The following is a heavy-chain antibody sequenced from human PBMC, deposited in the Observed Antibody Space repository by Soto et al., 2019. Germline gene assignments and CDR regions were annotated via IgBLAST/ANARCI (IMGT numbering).Heavy chain of an antibody. Sequence: PSETLSLTCAVSGGSISSSNWWSWVRQPPGKGLEWIGEIYHSGSTNYNPSLKSRVTISVDKSKNQFSLKLSSVTAADTAVYYCARDRRELLWFGELLSKAYYGMDVWGQGTTVTV. J-gene: IGHJ6*02. V-gene: IGHV4-4*02. CDR1: GGSISSSNW. CDR2: IYHSGST. D-gene: IGHD3-10*01. CDR3: ARDRRELLWFGELLSKAYYGMDV.